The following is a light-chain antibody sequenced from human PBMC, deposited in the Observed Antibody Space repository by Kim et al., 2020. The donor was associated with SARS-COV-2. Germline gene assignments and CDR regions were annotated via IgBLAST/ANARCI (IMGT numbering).Light chain of an antibody. CDR3: QQYNDYQT. CDR1: QSIGRW. CDR2: GAY. V-gene: IGKV1-5*01. Sequence: DIQMTQSPSTLSASVGDRVIITCRASQSIGRWLAWYQQKPGKAPKLLIFGAYNLQSGVPSRFSGSGSGTEFTLTISSLQPDDFATYYCQQYNDYQTFGQGTKVDIK. J-gene: IGKJ1*01.